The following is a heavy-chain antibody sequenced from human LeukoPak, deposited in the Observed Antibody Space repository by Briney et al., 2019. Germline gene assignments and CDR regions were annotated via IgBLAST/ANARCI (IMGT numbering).Heavy chain of an antibody. CDR3: AKDKHCTGTSCYYYPGY. D-gene: IGHD2-2*01. CDR2: ISGSGGSA. Sequence: GGSLRLSCAASGFTFSSYAMSWVRQAPGKGLEWVSAISGSGGSAYYADSVKGRFTISRDNSKNTLYLQMNSLRAEDTAVYYCAKDKHCTGTSCYYYPGYWGQGTLVTVSS. CDR1: GFTFSSYA. J-gene: IGHJ4*02. V-gene: IGHV3-23*01.